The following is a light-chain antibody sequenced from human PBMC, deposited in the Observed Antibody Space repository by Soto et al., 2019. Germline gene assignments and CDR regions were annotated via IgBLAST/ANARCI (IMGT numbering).Light chain of an antibody. CDR1: QRVSSSF. Sequence: EIVLTQSPGALSLSPGERVTLSCRASQRVSSSFITWYQQKPGQAPRLLISGAYNRATAIKDRFSGSGSGTDFTFTISSLEFADFVVYFCHQYGTFGEGTKVELK. J-gene: IGKJ1*01. V-gene: IGKV3-20*01. CDR2: GAY. CDR3: HQYGT.